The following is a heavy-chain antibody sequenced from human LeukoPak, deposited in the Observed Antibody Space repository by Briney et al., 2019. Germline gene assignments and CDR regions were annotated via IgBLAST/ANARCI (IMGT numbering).Heavy chain of an antibody. V-gene: IGHV4-61*05. Sequence: SETLSLTCTVSGDSISSSNCYWGWIRQPPGKGLEWIGYIYYSGSTNYNPSLKSRVTISVDTSKNQFSLKLSSVTAADTAVYYCARSRYDILTGYYRYFDLWGRGTLVTVSS. J-gene: IGHJ2*01. CDR2: IYYSGST. D-gene: IGHD3-9*01. CDR3: ARSRYDILTGYYRYFDL. CDR1: GDSISSSNCY.